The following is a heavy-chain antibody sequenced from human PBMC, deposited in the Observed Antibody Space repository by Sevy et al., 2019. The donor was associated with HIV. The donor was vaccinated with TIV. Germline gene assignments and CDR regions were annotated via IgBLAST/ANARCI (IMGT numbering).Heavy chain of an antibody. CDR3: ARDRPLDY. Sequence: GGSLRLSCAASGFTFSSYSMNWVRQAPGKGLECVSSISSSSYIYYADSVKGRFTISRDNAKNSLYLQMNSLRAEDTAVYYCARDRPLDYWGQGTLVTVSS. CDR2: ISSSSYI. J-gene: IGHJ4*02. V-gene: IGHV3-21*01. CDR1: GFTFSSYS.